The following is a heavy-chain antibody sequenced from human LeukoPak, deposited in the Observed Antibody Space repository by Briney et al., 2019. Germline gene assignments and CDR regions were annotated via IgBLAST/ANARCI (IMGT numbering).Heavy chain of an antibody. CDR2: INHSGST. V-gene: IGHV4-34*01. D-gene: IGHD5-24*01. CDR1: GGSFSGYY. CDR3: ARVLRWLQPRDYYYYMDV. Sequence: SETLSLTCAVYGGSFSGYYWSWIRQPPGKGLEWIGEINHSGSTNYNPSLKSRVTISVDTSKNQFSLKLSSVTAADTAVYYCARVLRWLQPRDYYYYMDVWGKGTTVTVSS. J-gene: IGHJ6*03.